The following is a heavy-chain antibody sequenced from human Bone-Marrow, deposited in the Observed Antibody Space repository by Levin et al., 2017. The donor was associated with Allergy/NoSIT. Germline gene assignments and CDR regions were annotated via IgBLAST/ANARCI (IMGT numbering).Heavy chain of an antibody. J-gene: IGHJ4*02. Sequence: SGPTLVKPTQTLTLTCTFSGFSLSTSGMGVGWIRQPPGKALEWLALIYWDDDKRYNPSLRSRLTITKDTSKNQVVLTMTNMDPVDTGTYYCGHRTEVTVAVSWDGGSFDFWGQGTLVTVSS. CDR2: IYWDDDK. CDR3: GHRTEVTVAVSWDGGSFDF. V-gene: IGHV2-5*02. D-gene: IGHD2-15*01. CDR1: GFSLSTSGMG.